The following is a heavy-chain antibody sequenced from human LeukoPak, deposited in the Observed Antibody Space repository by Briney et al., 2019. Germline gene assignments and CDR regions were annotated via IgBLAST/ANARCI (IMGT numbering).Heavy chain of an antibody. CDR2: INHSGST. V-gene: IGHV4-34*01. Sequence: SETLSLTCAVYGGSFSGYYWSWIRQPPGKGLEWIGEINHSGSTYYNPSLKSRVTISVDRSKNQFSLKLSSVTAADTAVYYCARGSRYSYGLWGQGTLVTVSS. D-gene: IGHD5-18*01. CDR3: ARGSRYSYGL. J-gene: IGHJ4*02. CDR1: GGSFSGYY.